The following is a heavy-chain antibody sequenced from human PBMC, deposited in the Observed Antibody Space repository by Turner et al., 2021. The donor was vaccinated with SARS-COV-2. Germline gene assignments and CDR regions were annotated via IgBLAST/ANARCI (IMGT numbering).Heavy chain of an antibody. J-gene: IGHJ3*02. CDR1: GFTFSSYD. CDR2: IGTAGDT. D-gene: IGHD2-2*02. CDR3: ARAGIGYCTSTSCYMGAFDI. Sequence: EVQLVASGGGLVQPGGSLRLSCPASGFTFSSYDMHWVRQATGKGLECVSAIGTAGDTYYPGSVKGRFTISRENAKNSLYLQMNSLRAGDTAVYYCARAGIGYCTSTSCYMGAFDIWGQGTMVTVSS. V-gene: IGHV3-13*01.